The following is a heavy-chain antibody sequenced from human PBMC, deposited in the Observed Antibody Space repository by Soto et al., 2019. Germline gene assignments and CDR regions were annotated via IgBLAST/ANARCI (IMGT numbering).Heavy chain of an antibody. J-gene: IGHJ3*02. CDR2: IWYDGSNK. CDR3: ARSRGQQLVRGQAFDI. Sequence: GGSLRLSCAASGFTFSSYGMHWVRQAPGKGLEWVAVIWYDGSNKYYADSVKGRFTISRDNSKNTLYLQMNSLRAEDTAVYYCARSRGQQLVRGQAFDIWGQGTMVTVSS. CDR1: GFTFSSYG. D-gene: IGHD6-13*01. V-gene: IGHV3-33*01.